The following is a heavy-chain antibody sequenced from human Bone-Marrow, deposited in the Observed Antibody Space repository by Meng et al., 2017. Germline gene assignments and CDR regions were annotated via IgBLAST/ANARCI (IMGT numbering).Heavy chain of an antibody. Sequence: VPLQESGPGLVKPSPTLSLTCTVSGGSVSSGGYYWSWVRQAPGKGLEWVGRIKSNTDGGTAEYAAPVTGRFTISRDDSKSTLYLQMSGLRIDDTGVYYCTWDDKAVSDYWGQGTLVTVSS. D-gene: IGHD1-26*01. CDR3: TWDDKAVSDY. J-gene: IGHJ4*02. CDR1: GGSVSSGGYY. CDR2: IKSNTDGGTA. V-gene: IGHV3-15*01.